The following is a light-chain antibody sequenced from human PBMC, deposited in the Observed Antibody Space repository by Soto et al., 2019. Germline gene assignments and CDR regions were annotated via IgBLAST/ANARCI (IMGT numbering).Light chain of an antibody. CDR1: QSLVSSDGNTY. CDR3: MQGTHWPPLT. J-gene: IGKJ1*01. CDR2: NVS. Sequence: DVVMTQSPLSLPVTLGQPASISCRSSQSLVSSDGNTYLNWFQQRPGQSPRRLIYNVSNRDSGVPDRFSGSGSGTDFTLKISRVEAEDVGVYYCMQGTHWPPLTFGQGTKVEIK. V-gene: IGKV2-30*01.